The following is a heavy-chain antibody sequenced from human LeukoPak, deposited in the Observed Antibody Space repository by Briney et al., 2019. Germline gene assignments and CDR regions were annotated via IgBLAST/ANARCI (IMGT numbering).Heavy chain of an antibody. D-gene: IGHD5-24*01. J-gene: IGHJ4*02. CDR2: IIPILGIA. V-gene: IGHV1-69*04. CDR1: GGTFSSYA. Sequence: ASVKVSCKASGGTFSSYAISWVRQAPGQGLEWMGRIIPILGIANYAQKFQGRVTITADKSTSTAYMELSSLRSEDTAVYYCARGAVTRDGYNEAYFDYWGQGTLVTVSS. CDR3: ARGAVTRDGYNEAYFDY.